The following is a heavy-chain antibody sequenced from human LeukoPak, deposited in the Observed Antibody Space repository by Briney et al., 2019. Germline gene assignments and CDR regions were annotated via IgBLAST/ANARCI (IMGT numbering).Heavy chain of an antibody. CDR2: INPNSGGT. J-gene: IGHJ4*02. CDR3: AREVDYYDSSGYYYFDY. Sequence: ASVKVSCKASGYTFTGYYMHWVRQAPGQGLEWMGRINPNSGGTNYAQKFQGRVTMTRDTSISTAYMELSRLRSDDTAVYYCAREVDYYDSSGYYYFDYWGQGTPVTVSS. V-gene: IGHV1-2*06. CDR1: GYTFTGYY. D-gene: IGHD3-22*01.